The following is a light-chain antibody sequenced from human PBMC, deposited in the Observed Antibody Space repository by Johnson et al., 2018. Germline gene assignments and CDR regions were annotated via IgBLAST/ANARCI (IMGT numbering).Light chain of an antibody. CDR3: GTWDSSLSAGNG. Sequence: QSVLTQPPSVSAAPGQKVTISCSGSSSNIGNNYVSWYQQLPGTAPKLLIYENNKRPSGIPDRFSGSKSGPSATLGIPGLPTGDEADYYCGTWDSSLSAGNGFGTGTKVTVL. CDR1: SSNIGNNY. V-gene: IGLV1-51*02. J-gene: IGLJ1*01. CDR2: ENN.